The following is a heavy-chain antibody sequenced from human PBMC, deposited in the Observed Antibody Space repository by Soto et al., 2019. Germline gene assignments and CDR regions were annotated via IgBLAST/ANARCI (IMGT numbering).Heavy chain of an antibody. Sequence: ASVKVSCKASGYTFTSYAMNWVRQAPGQRLEWMGWINAGNGNTKYSQRFQGRVTMTRNTSISTAYMELSSLRSEDTAVYYCARDGVVGAGPNVFDIWGQGTKVTVSS. J-gene: IGHJ3*02. V-gene: IGHV1-3*01. CDR2: INAGNGNT. CDR3: ARDGVVGAGPNVFDI. CDR1: GYTFTSYA. D-gene: IGHD1-26*01.